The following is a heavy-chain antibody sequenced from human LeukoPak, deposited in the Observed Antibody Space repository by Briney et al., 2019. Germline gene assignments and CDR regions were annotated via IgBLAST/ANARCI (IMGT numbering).Heavy chain of an antibody. Sequence: SETLSLTCSVSGGSIRNDYWTWIRQPPGKGLEWIGHVYNRGSTKYNPSLKSRVTISIDTSKKHFSLKLSSVTAADTAVYYCASRAYYDSSGLDYWGQGILVTVSS. V-gene: IGHV4-59*08. CDR2: VYNRGST. CDR3: ASRAYYDSSGLDY. J-gene: IGHJ4*02. D-gene: IGHD3-22*01. CDR1: GGSIRNDY.